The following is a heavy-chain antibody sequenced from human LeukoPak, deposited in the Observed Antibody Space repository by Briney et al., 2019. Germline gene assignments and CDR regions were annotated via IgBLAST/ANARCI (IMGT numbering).Heavy chain of an antibody. CDR1: GFTFSSYW. D-gene: IGHD5-12*01. V-gene: IGHV3-7*01. CDR2: IKQDGSEK. CDR3: ARTGSTYDY. Sequence: GGSLRLSCAASGFTFSSYWMSWVRQAPGRGLEWVGNIKQDGSEKYYVDSVKGRFTISRDNAKNSLYLQMNSLRGEDTAVYYCARTGSTYDYWGQGTLVTVSS. J-gene: IGHJ4*02.